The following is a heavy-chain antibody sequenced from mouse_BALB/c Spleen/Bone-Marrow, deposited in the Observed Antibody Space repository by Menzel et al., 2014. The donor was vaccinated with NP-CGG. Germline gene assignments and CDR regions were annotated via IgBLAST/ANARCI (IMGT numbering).Heavy chain of an antibody. Sequence: VQLKQSGAELVKPGASVKLSCTASGFNIKDTYMHWVKQRPEQGLEWIGRIDPANGNTKYDPKFQGEATITADTSSNTAYLQLSSLTSEDTAVYYCARYNYGSSQFAYWGQGTLVTVSA. CDR1: GFNIKDTY. D-gene: IGHD1-1*01. V-gene: IGHV14-3*02. CDR3: ARYNYGSSQFAY. CDR2: IDPANGNT. J-gene: IGHJ3*01.